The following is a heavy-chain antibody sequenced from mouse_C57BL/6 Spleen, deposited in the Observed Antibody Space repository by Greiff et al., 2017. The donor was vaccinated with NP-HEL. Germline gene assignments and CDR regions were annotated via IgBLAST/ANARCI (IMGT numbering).Heavy chain of an antibody. CDR3: AREDDYYFDY. Sequence: QVQLQQSGPELVKPGASVKISCKASGYSFTSYYIHWVKQRPGQGLEWIGWIYPGSGNTKYNEKFKGKATLTADTSSSTAYMQLSSLTSEDSAVYYSAREDDYYFDYWGQGTTLTVSS. V-gene: IGHV1-66*01. CDR2: IYPGSGNT. J-gene: IGHJ2*01. CDR1: GYSFTSYY. D-gene: IGHD2-4*01.